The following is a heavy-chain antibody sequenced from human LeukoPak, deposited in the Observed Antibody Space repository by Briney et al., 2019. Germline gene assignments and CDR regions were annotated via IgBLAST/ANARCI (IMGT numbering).Heavy chain of an antibody. Sequence: PSETLSLTCTVFGDSISSYYWSWIRQSAGKGLEWIGRIYTSGSTYYNPSLKSRVTMSLDTSKNQFSLKLSSVTAADTAVYYCARTKSGWYYSDYWGQGTLVSVSS. CDR2: IYTSGST. CDR3: ARTKSGWYYSDY. J-gene: IGHJ4*02. V-gene: IGHV4-4*07. D-gene: IGHD6-19*01. CDR1: GDSISSYY.